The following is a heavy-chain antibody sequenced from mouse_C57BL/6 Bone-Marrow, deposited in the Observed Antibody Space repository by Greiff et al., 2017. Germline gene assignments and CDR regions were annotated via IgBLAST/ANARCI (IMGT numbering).Heavy chain of an antibody. Sequence: QVQLKESGAELARPGASVKMSCKASGYTFTSYTMHWVKQRPGQGLEWIGYINPSSGYTKYNQKFKDKATLTADKSSSTAYMQLSSLTSEDSAVYYCARTILRYPYYYAMDYWGQGTSVTVSS. CDR1: GYTFTSYT. J-gene: IGHJ4*01. V-gene: IGHV1-4*01. CDR2: INPSSGYT. CDR3: ARTILRYPYYYAMDY. D-gene: IGHD1-1*01.